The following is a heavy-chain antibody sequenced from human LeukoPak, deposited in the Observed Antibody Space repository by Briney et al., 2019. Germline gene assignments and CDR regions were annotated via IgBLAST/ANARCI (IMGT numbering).Heavy chain of an antibody. CDR3: ARRGSSGWYSRGGHDY. CDR1: GGSISSSSYY. V-gene: IGHV4-39*01. J-gene: IGHJ4*02. D-gene: IGHD6-19*01. CDR2: IYYSGST. Sequence: SETLSLTCTVSGGSISSSSYYWGWVRQPPGKGLEWIGSIYYSGSTYYNPSLKSRATISVDTSKNQFSLKLSSVTAADTAVYYCARRGSSGWYSRGGHDYWGQGTLVTVSS.